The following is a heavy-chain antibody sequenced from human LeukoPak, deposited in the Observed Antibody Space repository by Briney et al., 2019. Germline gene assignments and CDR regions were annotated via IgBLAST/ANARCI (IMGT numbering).Heavy chain of an antibody. CDR1: GGTFSSYA. J-gene: IGHJ4*02. CDR3: ARDVTAPQLLHHYFDY. Sequence: SVKVSFTASGGTFSSYAISWVRQAPGQGLEWMGGIIPIFGTANYAQKFQGRVTITADESTSTAYMELSSLRSEDTAVYYCARDVTAPQLLHHYFDYWGQGTLVTVSS. V-gene: IGHV1-69*13. CDR2: IIPIFGTA. D-gene: IGHD2-2*02.